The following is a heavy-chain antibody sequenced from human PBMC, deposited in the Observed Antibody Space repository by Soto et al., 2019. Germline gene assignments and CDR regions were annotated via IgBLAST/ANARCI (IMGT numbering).Heavy chain of an antibody. V-gene: IGHV4-34*01. D-gene: IGHD3-3*01. Sequence: SETLSLTCAVYGGSFSGYYWSWIRQPPGKGLEWIGEINHSGSTNYDPSLKSRVTISVDTSKNQFSLKLSSVTAADTAVYYCARGRDFWSGYSIYYYGMDVWGQGTTVTSP. J-gene: IGHJ6*02. CDR3: ARGRDFWSGYSIYYYGMDV. CDR2: INHSGST. CDR1: GGSFSGYY.